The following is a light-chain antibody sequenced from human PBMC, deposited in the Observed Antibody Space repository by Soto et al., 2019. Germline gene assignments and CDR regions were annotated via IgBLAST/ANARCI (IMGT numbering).Light chain of an antibody. CDR1: QGVSDW. Sequence: DIQMTQSPSSVSASVGDRVTITCRASQGVSDWLAWFQQKPGKAPKLLIYAASTLQSGVPSRFSGSGSGTEFTLTITDLQPEDFATYYCQQATSFPFTFGPGTKVDIK. J-gene: IGKJ3*01. CDR2: AAS. CDR3: QQATSFPFT. V-gene: IGKV1-12*01.